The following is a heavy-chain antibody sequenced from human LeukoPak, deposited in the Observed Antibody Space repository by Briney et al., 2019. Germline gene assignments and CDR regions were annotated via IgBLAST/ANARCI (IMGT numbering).Heavy chain of an antibody. CDR2: IYHSGST. Sequence: SETLSLTCTVSGYSISSGYYWGWIRQPPGQGLEWIGSIYHSGSTYYNPSLKSRITISVDTSKNQFSLKLTSVTAADTAVYYCLRDDLSSSPDYWGQGTLVTVSS. CDR3: LRDDLSSSPDY. J-gene: IGHJ4*02. V-gene: IGHV4-38-2*02. D-gene: IGHD6-13*01. CDR1: GYSISSGYY.